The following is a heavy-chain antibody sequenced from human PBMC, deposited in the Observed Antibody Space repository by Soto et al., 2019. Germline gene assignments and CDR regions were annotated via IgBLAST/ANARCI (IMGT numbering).Heavy chain of an antibody. V-gene: IGHV1-3*01. CDR2: ISAVNGNT. CDR1: GYTFSNYA. J-gene: IGHJ3*02. Sequence: GASVKVSCKASGYTFSNYAIHWVRQAPGQRLEWMGWISAVNGNTKYSERFQGRVTFTSDTSASTAYMELSSLRSEDTAVYYCASWGIVLVITEHDAFDIWGQGTMVTVSS. D-gene: IGHD3-22*01. CDR3: ASWGIVLVITEHDAFDI.